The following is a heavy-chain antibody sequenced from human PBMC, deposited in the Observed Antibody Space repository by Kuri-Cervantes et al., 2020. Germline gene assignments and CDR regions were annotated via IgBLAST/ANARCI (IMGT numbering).Heavy chain of an antibody. J-gene: IGHJ4*02. V-gene: IGHV3-9*01. D-gene: IGHD3-10*01. Sequence: SLKISCAASGFTFDDYAMHWVRQAPGKGLEWVSGISWNSGSIGYADSVKGRFTISRDNAKNSLYLQMNSLRAEDTALYYCTTDRGVLLWFGEFTDYYFDYWGQGTLVTVSS. CDR2: ISWNSGSI. CDR1: GFTFDDYA. CDR3: TTDRGVLLWFGEFTDYYFDY.